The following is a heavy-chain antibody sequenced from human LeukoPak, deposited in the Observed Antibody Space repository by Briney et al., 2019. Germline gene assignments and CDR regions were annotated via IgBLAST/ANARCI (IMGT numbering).Heavy chain of an antibody. CDR1: GFTFSSYG. J-gene: IGHJ4*02. CDR3: ASSGDGYYFDY. D-gene: IGHD7-27*01. Sequence: GGSLRLSCAASGFTFSSYGMHWVRQAPGKGLEWVAVIWYDGSNKYYADSVKGRFTISRDNSKNTLYLQMNSLRAEDTAVYYCASSGDGYYFDYWGQGTLVTVSS. CDR2: IWYDGSNK. V-gene: IGHV3-33*01.